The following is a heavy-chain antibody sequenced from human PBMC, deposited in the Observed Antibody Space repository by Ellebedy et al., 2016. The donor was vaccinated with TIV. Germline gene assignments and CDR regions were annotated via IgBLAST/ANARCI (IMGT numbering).Heavy chain of an antibody. CDR3: AKGGTMIVVVGDWFDP. V-gene: IGHV3-9*01. D-gene: IGHD3-22*01. Sequence: SLKISCAASGFTFDDYAMHWVRQAPGKGLEWVSGISWNSGSIGYADSVKGRFTISRDNAKNSLYLQMNSLRAEDTALYYCAKGGTMIVVVGDWFDPWGQGTLVTVSS. CDR1: GFTFDDYA. J-gene: IGHJ5*02. CDR2: ISWNSGSI.